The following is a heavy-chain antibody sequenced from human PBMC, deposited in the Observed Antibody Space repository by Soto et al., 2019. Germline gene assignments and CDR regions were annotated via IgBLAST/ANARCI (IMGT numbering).Heavy chain of an antibody. CDR2: IYSGGST. Sequence: EVQLVETGGGLIQTGGSLRLSCAASGFTVSSDYMSWVRQAPGKGLEWVSVIYSGGSTYYADSVKGRFTISRDNSKNTLYLQMNSLRAEDTAVYYCARDLLAVAGNVEYFQHWGQGTLVTVSS. V-gene: IGHV3-53*02. D-gene: IGHD6-19*01. J-gene: IGHJ1*01. CDR1: GFTVSSDY. CDR3: ARDLLAVAGNVEYFQH.